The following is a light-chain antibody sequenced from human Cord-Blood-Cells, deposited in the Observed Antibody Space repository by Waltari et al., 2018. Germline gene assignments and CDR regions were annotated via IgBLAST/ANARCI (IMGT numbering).Light chain of an antibody. CDR2: DAS. Sequence: EIVLTQSPATLSLSPGERATLSCRASQSVSSSLAWYQQKPGQAPRLLSYDASNGAAGIPARFSGSGSGTDFPLTISSLEPEDFAVYYCQQRSNWPWTFGQGTKVEIK. CDR3: QQRSNWPWT. J-gene: IGKJ1*01. CDR1: QSVSSS. V-gene: IGKV3-11*01.